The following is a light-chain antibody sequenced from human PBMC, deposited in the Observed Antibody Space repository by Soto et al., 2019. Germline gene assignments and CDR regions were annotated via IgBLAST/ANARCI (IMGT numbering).Light chain of an antibody. CDR3: RHQNSNRRT. CDR1: QHVGTY. J-gene: IGKJ1*01. CDR2: NAS. Sequence: DIPSTKHQGAPSWSQEEGGTLSWGASQHVGTYLAGYQQKPGQRPRLLIDNASTRATGILARFSSRGSATDFTLTISSLQHADVATFYCRHQNSNRRTFGQGTKVDIK. V-gene: IGKV3-11*01.